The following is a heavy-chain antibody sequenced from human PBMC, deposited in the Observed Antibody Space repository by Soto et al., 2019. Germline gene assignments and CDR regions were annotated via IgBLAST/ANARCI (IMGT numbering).Heavy chain of an antibody. V-gene: IGHV1-69*01. CDR1: GGTFSSYA. J-gene: IGHJ3*02. CDR3: ARYPRAGPYGGNSEAFDI. D-gene: IGHD4-17*01. CDR2: TIPIFGTA. Sequence: QVQLVQSGAEVKKPGSSVKVSCKASGGTFSSYAISWVRQAPGQGPEWMGGTIPIFGTANYAQKFQGRVTITADESTSTAYMELSSLRSEDTAVYYCARYPRAGPYGGNSEAFDIWGQGTMVTVSS.